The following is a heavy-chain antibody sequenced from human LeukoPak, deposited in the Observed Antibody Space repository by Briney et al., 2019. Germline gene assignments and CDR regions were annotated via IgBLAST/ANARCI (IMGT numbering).Heavy chain of an antibody. Sequence: ASVKVSCKASGYTFTGYYIHWVRQAPGQGLEWRGWINPNSGGTNYAQKFQGRVTMTRDTSISTAYMELSRLRSDDTAVYYCARWGSYDFWSGYYGWFDPWGQGTLVTVSS. D-gene: IGHD3-3*01. CDR3: ARWGSYDFWSGYYGWFDP. V-gene: IGHV1-2*02. J-gene: IGHJ5*02. CDR1: GYTFTGYY. CDR2: INPNSGGT.